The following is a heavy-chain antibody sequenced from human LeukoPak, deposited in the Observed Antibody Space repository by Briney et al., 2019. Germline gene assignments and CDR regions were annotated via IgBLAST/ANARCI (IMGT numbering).Heavy chain of an antibody. Sequence: GGPLRLSCAASGFPFSSCSMHWVRQAPGEGLVGVSSIRSKASSGTEDGASVRCRTTIARDESKSIAYLEMDSLKTEDTAVYYCNRWHISGVSYSNVWGPGTLVTVSS. CDR1: GFPFSSCS. V-gene: IGHV3-49*04. J-gene: IGHJ4*02. CDR2: IRSKASSGT. CDR3: NRWHISGVSYSNV. D-gene: IGHD2-15*01.